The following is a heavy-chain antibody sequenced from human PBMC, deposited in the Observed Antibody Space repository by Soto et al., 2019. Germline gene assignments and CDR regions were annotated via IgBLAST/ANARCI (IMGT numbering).Heavy chain of an antibody. J-gene: IGHJ1*01. Sequence: SETLSLTCSVSGGSVSGSSHYWNWIRETPVRGLEWIGYIDYSGSTNYSPSHKSRVTISADTSNTQFSLKLISVTAADTAVYYCARGGTSSRRAVAGYFHYWGQGTQVTVSS. CDR3: ARGGTSSRRAVAGYFHY. CDR2: IDYSGST. V-gene: IGHV4-61*01. CDR1: GGSVSGSSHY. D-gene: IGHD1-7*01.